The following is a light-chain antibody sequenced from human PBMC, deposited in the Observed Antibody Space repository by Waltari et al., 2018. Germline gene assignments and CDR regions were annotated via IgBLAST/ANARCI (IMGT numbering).Light chain of an antibody. J-gene: IGKJ3*01. Sequence: DIVMTQSPDSLSVSLGERAPITCKASLSILHSSENKNYLGWYQQKSGQSPTLLIYGASTRESGVPDRFSGSGSGTDFTLTISSLQAEDVAVYYCQQYYSTPFTFGPGTKVDIK. CDR1: LSILHSSENKNY. V-gene: IGKV4-1*01. CDR3: QQYYSTPFT. CDR2: GAS.